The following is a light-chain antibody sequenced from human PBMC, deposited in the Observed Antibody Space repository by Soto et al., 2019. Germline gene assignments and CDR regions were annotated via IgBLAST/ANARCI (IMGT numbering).Light chain of an antibody. CDR3: QPSYSTVWT. J-gene: IGKJ1*01. V-gene: IGKV1-39*01. CDR2: AAS. CDR1: QPISNY. Sequence: DIQMTQSPSSLSASVGDRVTITCRASQPISNYLNWYQQKPGRAPKLLIYAASSLQSGVPSRFSGSGSGTDFTLTISSLQPEDFATYFCQPSYSTVWTFGQGTKVEIK.